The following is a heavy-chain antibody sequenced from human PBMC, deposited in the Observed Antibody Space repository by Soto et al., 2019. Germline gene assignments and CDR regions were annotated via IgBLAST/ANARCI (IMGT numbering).Heavy chain of an antibody. CDR3: ARGITIFGVVIDY. J-gene: IGHJ4*02. D-gene: IGHD3-3*01. CDR2: IYYSGST. Sequence: SETLSLTCTVSGGSISSYYWSWIRQPPGKGLEWIGYIYYSGSTNYNPSLKSRVTISVDTSKNQFSLKLSSVTAADTAVYYCARGITIFGVVIDYWGQGTLVTVSS. CDR1: GGSISSYY. V-gene: IGHV4-59*01.